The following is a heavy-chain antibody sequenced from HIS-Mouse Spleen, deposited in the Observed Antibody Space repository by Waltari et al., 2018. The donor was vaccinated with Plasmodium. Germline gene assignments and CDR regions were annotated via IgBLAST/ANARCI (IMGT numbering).Heavy chain of an antibody. CDR3: ARSHFRFLEWLFDY. CDR1: GFTVSSNY. CDR2: IYSGGST. J-gene: IGHJ4*02. D-gene: IGHD3-3*01. V-gene: IGHV3-66*01. Sequence: EVQLVESGGGLVQPGGSLRLSCAASGFTVSSNYMSWVRQAPGKGLGLVSVIYSGGSTYYADSVKGRFTISRDNSKNTLYLQMNSLRAEDSAVYYCARSHFRFLEWLFDYWGQGTLVTVSS.